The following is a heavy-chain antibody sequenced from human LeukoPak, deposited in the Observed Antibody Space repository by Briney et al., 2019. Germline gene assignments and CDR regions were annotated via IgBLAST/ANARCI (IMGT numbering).Heavy chain of an antibody. Sequence: SETLSLTCTVSGGSISSYYWSWIRQPAGKGLEWIGRIYTSGSTNYNPSLKSRVTISVDTSKNQFSLKLSSVTAADTAVYYCARGKIAARSRINWFDPWGQGTLVTVSS. CDR1: GGSISSYY. D-gene: IGHD6-6*01. J-gene: IGHJ5*02. V-gene: IGHV4-4*07. CDR2: IYTSGST. CDR3: ARGKIAARSRINWFDP.